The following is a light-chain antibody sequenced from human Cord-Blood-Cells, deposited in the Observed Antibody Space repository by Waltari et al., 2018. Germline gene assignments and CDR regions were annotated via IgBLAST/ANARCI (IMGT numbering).Light chain of an antibody. CDR1: SSDVGGYNY. J-gene: IGLJ2*01. Sequence: QSALTQPRSVSGSPGQSVTISCTGTSSDVGGYNYVSWYQQHPGKAPKLMIYDVGKRPSGVPDRFSGSKSGNTASLTISGLQAEDEADYYCCSYAGSPVVFGEGTKLTVL. CDR3: CSYAGSPVV. CDR2: DVG. V-gene: IGLV2-11*01.